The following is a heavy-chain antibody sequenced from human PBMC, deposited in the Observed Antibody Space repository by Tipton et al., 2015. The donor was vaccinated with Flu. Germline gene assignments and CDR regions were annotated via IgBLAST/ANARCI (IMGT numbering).Heavy chain of an antibody. CDR1: GYSISRGYY. J-gene: IGHJ4*02. CDR2: IYHNGDI. D-gene: IGHD2/OR15-2a*01. V-gene: IGHV4-38-2*01. CDR3: ARAEIGDFDY. Sequence: LRLSCAVSGYSISRGYYWGWIRRPPGKGLEWIGSIYHNGDIHFNPSLKSRVSISVDTSNNRFSLNLTSVTAADTAGYYCARAEIGDFDYWGQGTLVTVSS.